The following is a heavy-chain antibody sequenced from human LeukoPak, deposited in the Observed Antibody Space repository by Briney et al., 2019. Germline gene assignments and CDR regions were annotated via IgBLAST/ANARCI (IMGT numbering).Heavy chain of an antibody. Sequence: PSETLSLTCTVSGGSISSGAYYWSWTCQHPGKGLEWIGYIYYSGSTYYNPSLKSRVTISLDTSKNQFSLKLSSVTAADTAVHYCARVPITMVRGIIIGGAFDYWGQGTLVTVSS. CDR3: ARVPITMVRGIIIGGAFDY. CDR1: GGSISSGAYY. J-gene: IGHJ4*02. V-gene: IGHV4-31*03. CDR2: IYYSGST. D-gene: IGHD3-10*01.